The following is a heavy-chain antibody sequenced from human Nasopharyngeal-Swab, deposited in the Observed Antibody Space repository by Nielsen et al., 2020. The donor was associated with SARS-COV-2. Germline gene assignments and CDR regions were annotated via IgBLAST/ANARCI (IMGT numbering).Heavy chain of an antibody. J-gene: IGHJ4*02. Sequence: SETLSLTCTVSGGFISSGGHFWSWLRQLPGKGLEWIGYIYYSGSTSYNPSLKSRVTLTVDMSKNQFSLKMTSVTVADTAVYYCARDAGTYLNHYFDHWGQGSQVTVSS. CDR1: GGFISSGGHF. V-gene: IGHV4-31*03. CDR3: ARDAGTYLNHYFDH. CDR2: IYYSGST. D-gene: IGHD1-26*01.